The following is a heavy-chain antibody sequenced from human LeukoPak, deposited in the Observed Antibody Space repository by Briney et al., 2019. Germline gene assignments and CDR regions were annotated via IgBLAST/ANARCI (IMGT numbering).Heavy chain of an antibody. V-gene: IGHV4-61*01. D-gene: IGHD5-24*01. CDR1: DGSVSSSSYY. J-gene: IGHJ4*02. CDR2: IYYSGST. CDR3: ARVGKRWLQFGY. Sequence: MTSETLSLTCTVSDGSVSSSSYYWSWIRQPPGKGLEWIGCIYYSGSTNYNPSLKSRVTISVDTSKNQFSLKLSSVTAADTAVYYCARVGKRWLQFGYWGQGTLVTVSS.